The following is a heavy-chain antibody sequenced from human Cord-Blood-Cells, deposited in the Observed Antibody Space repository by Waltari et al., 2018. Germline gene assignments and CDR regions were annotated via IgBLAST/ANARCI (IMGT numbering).Heavy chain of an antibody. CDR3: ASLLGTVAGAFDI. D-gene: IGHD6-19*01. J-gene: IGHJ3*02. CDR1: GGTFSSYA. V-gene: IGHV1-69*01. CDR2: IIPIFGTA. Sequence: QVQLVQSGAEVKKPGSSVKVSCTASGGTFSSYAIRWVRPAPGEGLEWMGGIIPIFGTANYAQKFQGRVTITADESTSTAYMELSSLRSEDTAVYYCASLLGTVAGAFDIWGQGTMVTVSS.